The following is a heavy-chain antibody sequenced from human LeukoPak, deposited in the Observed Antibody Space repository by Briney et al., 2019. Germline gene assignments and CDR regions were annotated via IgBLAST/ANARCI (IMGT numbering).Heavy chain of an antibody. CDR1: VFTFSSYS. J-gene: IGHJ4*02. Sequence: GGSLRLSCAASVFTFSSYSMNWVRQAPWKGLEGVSSISSGSKYIYNADSVKGRFTISRDNAKNSLYLQMNSLGAEDTAVYYCARALSYSYGSMDFWGQGTLVIVSS. CDR2: ISSGSKYI. D-gene: IGHD5-18*01. CDR3: ARALSYSYGSMDF. V-gene: IGHV3-21*01.